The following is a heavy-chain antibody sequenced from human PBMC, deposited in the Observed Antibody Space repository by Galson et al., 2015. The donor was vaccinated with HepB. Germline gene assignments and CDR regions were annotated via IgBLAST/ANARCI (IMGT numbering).Heavy chain of an antibody. V-gene: IGHV3-48*02. CDR2: ISRSSGTI. CDR1: GFTFNTYS. CDR3: ARDYYDRDYDDSTGFENCYFDL. Sequence: SLRLSCAASGFTFNTYSMNWVRQAPGKGLEWLSYISRSSGTIYYADSLKGRFTISRDNAKNSLYLQMNSLRDEDTAVYYCARDYYDRDYDDSTGFENCYFDLWGRGTLVTVSS. J-gene: IGHJ2*01. D-gene: IGHD3-22*01.